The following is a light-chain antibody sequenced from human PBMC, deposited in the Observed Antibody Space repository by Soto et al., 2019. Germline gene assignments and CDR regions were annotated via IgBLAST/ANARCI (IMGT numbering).Light chain of an antibody. CDR3: QQYESYYPLT. Sequence: DIQMTQSPSILSASVGDRVTITCRASQSIRSWLAWYQQKPGKAPKLLIYDAYSLESGVPSRFSGRRSGTEFTLTIAGLQPEDFSTYYFQQYESYYPLTFGGGTKVEIK. J-gene: IGKJ4*01. CDR1: QSIRSW. V-gene: IGKV1-5*01. CDR2: DAY.